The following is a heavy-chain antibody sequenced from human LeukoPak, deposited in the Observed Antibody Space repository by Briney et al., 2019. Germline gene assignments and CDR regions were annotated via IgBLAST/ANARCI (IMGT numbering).Heavy chain of an antibody. CDR1: GFTFSSYA. D-gene: IGHD2-2*01. J-gene: IGHJ6*02. Sequence: PGGSLRLSCAASGFTFSSYAMSWVRQAPGRGLEWVSAISGSGGSTYYADSVKGRFTISRDNSKNTLYLQMNSLRAEDTAVYYCAKDFHCSSTSCYYRVYYYYGMDVWGQGTTVTVSS. V-gene: IGHV3-23*01. CDR2: ISGSGGST. CDR3: AKDFHCSSTSCYYRVYYYYGMDV.